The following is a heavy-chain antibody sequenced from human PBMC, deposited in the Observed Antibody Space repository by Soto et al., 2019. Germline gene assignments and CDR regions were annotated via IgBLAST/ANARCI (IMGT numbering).Heavy chain of an antibody. D-gene: IGHD3-3*01. J-gene: IGHJ4*02. Sequence: PGGSLRLSCAASGFTFSSSAMSWVRQAPGKGLEWVSAISGSGGSTYYADSVKGRFTISRDNSKNTLYLQMNSLRAEDTAVYYCAGFWSGYYRPNFDYWGQGTLVTVSS. CDR3: AGFWSGYYRPNFDY. V-gene: IGHV3-23*01. CDR1: GFTFSSSA. CDR2: ISGSGGST.